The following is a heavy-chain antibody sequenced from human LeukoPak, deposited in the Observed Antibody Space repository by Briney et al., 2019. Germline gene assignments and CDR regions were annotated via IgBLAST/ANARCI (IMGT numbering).Heavy chain of an antibody. CDR2: VNPKSGNA. Sequence: ASVKVSCKVSGYTLTELSMHWVRQATGQGLEWMGWVNPKSGNAGFAQKFQGRVSMTRNTSITTAYMDLSSLTSEDTAVYYCARGLVLRKFDWLPSSTNWFDPWGQGTLVTVSS. CDR1: GYTLTELS. D-gene: IGHD3-9*01. J-gene: IGHJ5*02. V-gene: IGHV1-8*01. CDR3: ARGLVLRKFDWLPSSTNWFDP.